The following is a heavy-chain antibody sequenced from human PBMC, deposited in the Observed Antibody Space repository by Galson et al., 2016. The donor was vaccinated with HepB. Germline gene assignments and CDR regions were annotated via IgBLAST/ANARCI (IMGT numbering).Heavy chain of an antibody. CDR1: GFTFSTYE. CDR2: ISTTGGTR. Sequence: SLRLSCAASGFTFSTYEMNWVRHAPGKGLQWVSYISTTGGTRYYADSVKGRFTISRDNAKESLYLQMNSLRSDDTGVYYCARGFGAFNLWGRGTTVTVSS. V-gene: IGHV3-48*03. CDR3: ARGFGAFNL. J-gene: IGHJ3*01. D-gene: IGHD3-10*01.